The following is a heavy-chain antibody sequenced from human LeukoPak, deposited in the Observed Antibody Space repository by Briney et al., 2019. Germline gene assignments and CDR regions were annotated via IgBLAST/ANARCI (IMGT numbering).Heavy chain of an antibody. D-gene: IGHD3-22*01. Sequence: GGSLRLSCAASGFTVSSNYMSWVRQAPGKGLEWVANIKQDGSEKYYVDSVRGRFTISRDNAKNSLYLQMNSLRAEDTAVYYCARDTYDSSEVAFDIWGQGTMVTVSS. CDR1: GFTVSSNY. CDR2: IKQDGSEK. V-gene: IGHV3-7*01. CDR3: ARDTYDSSEVAFDI. J-gene: IGHJ3*02.